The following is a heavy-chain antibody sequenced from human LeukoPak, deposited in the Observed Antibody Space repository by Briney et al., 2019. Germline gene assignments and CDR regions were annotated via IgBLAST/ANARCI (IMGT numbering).Heavy chain of an antibody. CDR2: IYYSGST. D-gene: IGHD5-24*01. J-gene: IGHJ4*02. CDR1: GGSISSYC. V-gene: IGHV4-59*01. Sequence: PSETLSLTGTVSGGSISSYCWSWIRQPPGKGLEWIGYIYYSGSTNYNPSLKSRVTISVDTSKNQFSLKLSSVTAADTAVYYCARNYRGNYFDYWGQGTLVTVSS. CDR3: ARNYRGNYFDY.